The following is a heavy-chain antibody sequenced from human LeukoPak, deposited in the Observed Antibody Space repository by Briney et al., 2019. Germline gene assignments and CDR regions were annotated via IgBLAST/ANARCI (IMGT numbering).Heavy chain of an antibody. V-gene: IGHV1-2*02. CDR2: VNPNSGGT. CDR3: ASGSYYYGSRTLNNWFDP. Sequence: ASVKVSCKASGGTFSSYAISWVRQAPGQGLEWMGWVNPNSGGTNYAQKFQGRVTMTRDTSISTAYMELSRLRSDDTAVYYCASGSYYYGSRTLNNWFDPWGQGTLVTVSS. CDR1: GGTFSSYA. D-gene: IGHD3-10*01. J-gene: IGHJ5*02.